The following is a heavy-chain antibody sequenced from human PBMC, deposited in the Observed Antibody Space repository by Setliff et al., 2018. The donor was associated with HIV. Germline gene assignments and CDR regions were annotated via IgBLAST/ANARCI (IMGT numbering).Heavy chain of an antibody. D-gene: IGHD3-22*01. J-gene: IGHJ4*02. CDR2: TRNKANTYTT. Sequence: LSLTCSVSGDPISSSSYYWGWIRQPPGKGLEWIGSTRNKANTYTTKYAASVKGRFTISRDDSKNSLYLQMNSLKTEDTAVYFCARGESFYDSSGNYFDYWGQGTLVTVSS. CDR1: GDPISSSSYY. CDR3: ARGESFYDSSGNYFDY. V-gene: IGHV3-72*01.